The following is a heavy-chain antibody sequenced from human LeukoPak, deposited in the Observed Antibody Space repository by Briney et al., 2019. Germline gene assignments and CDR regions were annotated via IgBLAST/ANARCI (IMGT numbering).Heavy chain of an antibody. CDR3: ARPAKYYYDSRGRRHFDL. CDR2: INHSGST. Sequence: SETLSLTCAVDGGSFSGYYWSWIRQPPGKGLEWIGEINHSGSTNYNPSLKSRVTISVDTSKNQFSLKLSSVTAADTAVYYCARPAKYYYDSRGRRHFDLWGRGTLVTVSS. V-gene: IGHV4-34*01. D-gene: IGHD3-22*01. CDR1: GGSFSGYY. J-gene: IGHJ2*01.